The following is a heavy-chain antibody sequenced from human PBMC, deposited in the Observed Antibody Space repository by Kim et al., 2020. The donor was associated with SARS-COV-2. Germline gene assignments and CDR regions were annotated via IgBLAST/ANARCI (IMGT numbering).Heavy chain of an antibody. CDR1: GGSISSSSYY. J-gene: IGHJ5*02. D-gene: IGHD3-10*01. CDR3: ARHVGVLLWLNWFDP. V-gene: IGHV4-39*01. Sequence: SETLSLTCTVSGGSISSSSYYWGWIRQPPGKGLEWIGSIYYSGSTYYNPSLKSRVTISVDTSKNQFSLKLSSVTAADTAVYYCARHVGVLLWLNWFDPWGQGTLVTVSS. CDR2: IYYSGST.